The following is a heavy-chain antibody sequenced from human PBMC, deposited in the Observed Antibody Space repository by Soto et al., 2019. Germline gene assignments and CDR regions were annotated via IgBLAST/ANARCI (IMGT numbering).Heavy chain of an antibody. CDR1: GGPIITGGYF. J-gene: IGHJ4*02. D-gene: IGHD1-20*01. CDR2: IYYTGAT. CDR3: ARDRLYHDGNNSFFDY. Sequence: PSETLSLTCTVSGGPIITGGYFWTWIRQRPGKGLEWIGNIYYTGATSYNPSLKSRLTISFDTSKNQFSLKLTSVTAADTAVYFCARDRLYHDGNNSFFDYCGQGTLVTVSS. V-gene: IGHV4-31*03.